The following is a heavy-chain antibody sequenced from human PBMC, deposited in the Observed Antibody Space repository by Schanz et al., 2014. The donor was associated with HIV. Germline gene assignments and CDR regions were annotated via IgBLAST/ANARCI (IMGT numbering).Heavy chain of an antibody. CDR2: ISGSGGTT. D-gene: IGHD3-16*02. V-gene: IGHV3-23*01. Sequence: EVQVLESGGGIIQPGGSLRLSCAASGFTFSMYAMSWVRQAPGKGLEWVSVISGSGGTTYFADSVKGRFTISRDNSKSTLYLQTNSLRPEDTAIYYCARGYPFDYWGQGTLVTVSS. CDR1: GFTFSMYA. CDR3: ARGYPFDY. J-gene: IGHJ4*02.